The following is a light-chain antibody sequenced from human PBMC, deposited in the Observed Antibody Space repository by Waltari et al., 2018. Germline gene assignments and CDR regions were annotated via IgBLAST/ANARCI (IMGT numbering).Light chain of an antibody. CDR3: QQYRSSPRT. CDR2: RAS. Sequence: DIQMTQSPSSLSASVGDRVTITCRASQAITNSLAWYQQKPGKAPKLLLYRASTLESGVPSRFSGSGAGTEYTLTISSLQPEDFATYYCQQYRSSPRTFGGGTKVEIK. CDR1: QAITNS. J-gene: IGKJ4*02. V-gene: IGKV1-NL1*01.